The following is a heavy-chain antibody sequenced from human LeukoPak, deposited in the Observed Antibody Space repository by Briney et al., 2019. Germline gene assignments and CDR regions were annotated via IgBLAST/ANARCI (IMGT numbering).Heavy chain of an antibody. CDR2: IWYDGSNK. V-gene: IGHV3-33*08. CDR1: RFTFSSYW. CDR3: ARGYGDYGADFDY. D-gene: IGHD4-17*01. J-gene: IGHJ4*02. Sequence: GGSLRLSCAASRFTFSSYWMSWVRQAPGKGLEWVAVIWYDGSNKYYADSVKGRFTISRDNSKNTLYLQMNSLRAEDTAVYYCARGYGDYGADFDYWGQGTLVTVSS.